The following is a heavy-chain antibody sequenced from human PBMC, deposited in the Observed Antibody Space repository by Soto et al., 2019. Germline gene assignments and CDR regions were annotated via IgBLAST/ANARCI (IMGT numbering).Heavy chain of an antibody. CDR1: GGSISSSNW. D-gene: IGHD6-13*01. CDR2: IYHSGST. CDR3: ARDGLTADSSSGRANGMDV. J-gene: IGHJ6*02. Sequence: SETLSLTCAVSGGSISSSNWWSWVRQPPGKGLEWIGEIYHSGSTNYNPSLKSRVTISVDKSKNQFSLKLSSVTAADTAAYYCARDGLTADSSSGRANGMDVWGQGTTVTVSS. V-gene: IGHV4-4*02.